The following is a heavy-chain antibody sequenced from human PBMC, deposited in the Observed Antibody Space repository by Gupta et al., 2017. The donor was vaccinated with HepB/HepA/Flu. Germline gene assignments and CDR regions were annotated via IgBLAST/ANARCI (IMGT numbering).Heavy chain of an antibody. Sequence: QVQLVQSGAEVKKPGASVKVSCKASGYTFTSYGISWVRQAPGQGLEWMGWISAYNGNTNYAQKLQGRVTMTTDTSTSTAYMELRSLRSDDTAVYYCATLSRGPDYDFFGHYYYMDVWGKGTTVTVSS. CDR3: ATLSRGPDYDFFGHYYYMDV. V-gene: IGHV1-18*01. J-gene: IGHJ6*03. CDR1: GYTFTSYG. D-gene: IGHD3-3*01. CDR2: ISAYNGNT.